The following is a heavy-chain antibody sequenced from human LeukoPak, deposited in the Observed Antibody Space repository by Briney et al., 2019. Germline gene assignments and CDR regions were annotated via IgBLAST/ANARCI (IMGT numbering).Heavy chain of an antibody. V-gene: IGHV4-4*09. J-gene: IGHJ4*02. CDR3: AGGFWSGYWDY. CDR1: GGSISSYY. D-gene: IGHD3-3*01. Sequence: SETLSLTCTVSGGSISSYYWSWIRQPPGKGLEWIGYIYTSGGTNYNPSLKSRVTISVDTSKNQFSLKLSSVTAADTAVYYCAGGFWSGYWDYWGQGTLVTVSS. CDR2: IYTSGGT.